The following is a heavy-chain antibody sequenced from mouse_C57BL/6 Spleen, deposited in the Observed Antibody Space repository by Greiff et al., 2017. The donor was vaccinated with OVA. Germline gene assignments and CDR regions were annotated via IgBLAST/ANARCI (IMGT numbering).Heavy chain of an antibody. CDR1: GFTFSSYA. J-gene: IGHJ1*03. V-gene: IGHV5-4*01. CDR3: ARDRSSRGYFDV. D-gene: IGHD1-1*01. CDR2: ISDGGSYT. Sequence: LVESGGGLVKPGGSLKLSCAASGFTFSSYAMSWVRQTPEKRLEWVATISDGGSYTYYPDNVKGRFTISRDNAKNNLYLQMSHLKSEDTAMYYCARDRSSRGYFDVWGTGTTVTVSS.